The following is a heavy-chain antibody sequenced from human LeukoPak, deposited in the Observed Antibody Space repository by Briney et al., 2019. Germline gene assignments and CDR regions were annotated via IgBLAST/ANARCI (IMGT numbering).Heavy chain of an antibody. CDR1: GYTFTNYD. CDR3: ARARGYSYGYSDY. CDR2: MNPNSGNT. J-gene: IGHJ4*02. Sequence: ASVKVSCKASGYTFTNYDINWVRQATGQGLEWMGWMNPNSGNTGFAQKFQGRVTMTRNTSKSTAYMELSSLTSEDTAVYYCARARGYSYGYSDYWGQGALVTVSS. V-gene: IGHV1-8*01. D-gene: IGHD5-18*01.